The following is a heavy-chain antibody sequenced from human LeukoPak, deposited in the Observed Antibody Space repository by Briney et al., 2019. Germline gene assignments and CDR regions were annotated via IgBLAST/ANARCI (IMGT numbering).Heavy chain of an antibody. Sequence: GRSLRLSCAASGFTFSSYGMHWVRQAPGKGLEWVAVIWYDGSNKYYADSVKGRFTISRDNSKNTLYLQMNSLRAEDTAVYYCARGLRRGARHHDAFDIWGQGTMVTVSS. CDR1: GFTFSSYG. J-gene: IGHJ3*02. CDR3: ARGLRRGARHHDAFDI. D-gene: IGHD1-26*01. V-gene: IGHV3-33*01. CDR2: IWYDGSNK.